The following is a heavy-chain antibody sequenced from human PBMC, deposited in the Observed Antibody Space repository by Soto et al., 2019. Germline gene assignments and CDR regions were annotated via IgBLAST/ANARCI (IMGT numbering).Heavy chain of an antibody. CDR3: STALVDGYNYGDYFDS. J-gene: IGHJ4*02. V-gene: IGHV1-69*12. CDR2: IIPLFGSA. CDR1: GGSFSSYD. D-gene: IGHD5-12*01. Sequence: QVQVVQSGAEVKKPGSSVKVSCKASGGSFSSYDINWVRQAPGHGLEWVGGIIPLFGSANYAQKFLDRVTITADASTSTAYMEVRSLRSGDTAVYYCSTALVDGYNYGDYFDSWGQGTLVTVSS.